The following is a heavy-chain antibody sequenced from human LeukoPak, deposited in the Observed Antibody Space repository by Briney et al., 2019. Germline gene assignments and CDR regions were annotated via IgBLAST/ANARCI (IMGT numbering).Heavy chain of an antibody. Sequence: GSLRLSCAASGFTFSSYEMNWVRQAPGKGLEWIGSIYYSGSTYYNPSLKSRVTISVDTSKNQFSLRLSSVTAADTAVYYCARLITGGVYYMDVWGKGTTVTVSS. CDR2: IYYSGST. V-gene: IGHV4-39*07. CDR3: ARLITGGVYYMDV. D-gene: IGHD1-14*01. J-gene: IGHJ6*03. CDR1: GFTFSSYE.